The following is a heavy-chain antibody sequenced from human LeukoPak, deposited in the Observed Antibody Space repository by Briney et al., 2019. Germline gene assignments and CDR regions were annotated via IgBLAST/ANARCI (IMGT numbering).Heavy chain of an antibody. V-gene: IGHV4-39*07. Sequence: SETLSLTCTVSGGSISSSSYYWGWIRQPPGKGLEWIGSIYYSGSTYYKPSSGSTYYNPSLKSRVTISLDTSKNQFSLKLRSLTVADTAVYYCARELMDCSGGTCYSSFFDYWGQGTLVTVSS. D-gene: IGHD2-15*01. CDR3: ARELMDCSGGTCYSSFFDY. CDR2: IYYSGSTYYKPSSGST. CDR1: GGSISSSSYY. J-gene: IGHJ4*02.